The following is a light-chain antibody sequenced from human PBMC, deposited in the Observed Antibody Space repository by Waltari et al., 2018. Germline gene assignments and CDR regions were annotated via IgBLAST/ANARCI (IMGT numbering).Light chain of an antibody. Sequence: DIQMTQSPSSLSASVGDRVTITCRASESISNWLAWYQKKPGKAPQVLIHKASSLEIGVPSRFSGSGSATAFTLTISNLQPDDVATYYCQQYDSFWTFGQGTKVEIK. V-gene: IGKV1-5*03. J-gene: IGKJ1*01. CDR2: KAS. CDR3: QQYDSFWT. CDR1: ESISNW.